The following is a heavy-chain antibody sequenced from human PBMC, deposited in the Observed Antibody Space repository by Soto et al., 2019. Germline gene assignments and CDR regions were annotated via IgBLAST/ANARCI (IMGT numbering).Heavy chain of an antibody. CDR2: IIPIFGTA. V-gene: IGHV1-69*13. CDR3: EREGDCSSTSCTLSPYYYYGMDV. CDR1: GYTFTSYY. D-gene: IGHD2-2*01. Sequence: ASVKVSCKASGYTFTSYYMHWVRQAPGQGLEWMGGIIPIFGTANYAQKFQGRVTITADEPTSTAYMELSSLRSEDTAVYYCEREGDCSSTSCTLSPYYYYGMDVWGQGTTVTVSS. J-gene: IGHJ6*02.